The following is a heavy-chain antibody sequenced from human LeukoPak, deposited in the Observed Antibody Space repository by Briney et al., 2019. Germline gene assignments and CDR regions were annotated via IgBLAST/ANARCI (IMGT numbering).Heavy chain of an antibody. Sequence: PGGSLRLSCAASGFTFSSYAMSWVRQGPGKGLEWVWAISGSCGSTYYSDSVKGRFTISRDNSKNTLYLQMNSLRAADAAVEYCAQDHRDSIRYYPFEYWGQGDLVTVSS. D-gene: IGHD3-22*01. V-gene: IGHV3-23*01. J-gene: IGHJ4*02. CDR3: AQDHRDSIRYYPFEY. CDR1: GFTFSSYA. CDR2: ISGSCGST.